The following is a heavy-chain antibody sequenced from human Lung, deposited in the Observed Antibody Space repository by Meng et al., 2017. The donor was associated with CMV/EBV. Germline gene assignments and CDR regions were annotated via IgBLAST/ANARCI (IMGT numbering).Heavy chain of an antibody. CDR1: GGSISSSNW. D-gene: IGHD6-19*01. CDR2: IYHSGST. V-gene: IGHV4-4*02. Sequence: VHLQGARPGRVKPSGTLSLSCDGAGGSISSSNWWSWVRQPPGKGLEWIGEIYHSGSTNYNPSLKSRVTISVDKSKNQFSLKLSSVTVADTAVYYCASFPPPGKQWLVTDYWGQGTLVTVSS. CDR3: ASFPPPGKQWLVTDY. J-gene: IGHJ4*02.